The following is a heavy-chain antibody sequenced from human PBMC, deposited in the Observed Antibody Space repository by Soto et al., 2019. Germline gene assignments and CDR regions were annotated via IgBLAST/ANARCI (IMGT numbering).Heavy chain of an antibody. CDR1: GVSFNNNG. D-gene: IGHD3-10*01. CDR2: VSPPFRTS. CDR3: ARVLYYGSGSYSPYGMDV. V-gene: IGHV1-69*01. Sequence: QVQLVQSGAEVKKPGSSVKVSCKTSGVSFNNNGIGWVRQAPGHGLEWMGGVSPPFRTSNYARKFQGRISINAEESTGTVNMELSSLTSEDTAQYYCARVLYYGSGSYSPYGMDVWGQGTTVTVSS. J-gene: IGHJ6*02.